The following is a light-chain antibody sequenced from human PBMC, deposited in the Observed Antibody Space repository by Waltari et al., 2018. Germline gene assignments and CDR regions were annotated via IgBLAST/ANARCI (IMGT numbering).Light chain of an antibody. Sequence: HSSWSKDQAGWYQHRAGRSPKLHIYGPSTRESGVPDRFSGSGSGTDVALTISSLQTEDVAVYYCEQYYCTPFTCGPGTKVDIK. J-gene: IGKJ3*01. V-gene: IGKV4-1*01. CDR2: GPS. CDR1: HSSWSKDQ. CDR3: EQYYCTPFT.